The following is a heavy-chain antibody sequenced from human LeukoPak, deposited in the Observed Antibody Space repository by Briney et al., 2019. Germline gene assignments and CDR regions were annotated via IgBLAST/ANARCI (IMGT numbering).Heavy chain of an antibody. CDR2: IKSKTDGGTT. D-gene: IGHD6-13*01. Sequence: GGSLRLSCAVSGFTFTNAWMSWVRQAPGKGPGWVGRIKSKTDGGTTDYAAPVKGRFTISRDDSKNMLYLYMNSLKTEDTAVYYCATSYSSSWYFFDSWGQGTLVTVSS. CDR1: GFTFTNAW. J-gene: IGHJ4*02. V-gene: IGHV3-15*01. CDR3: ATSYSSSWYFFDS.